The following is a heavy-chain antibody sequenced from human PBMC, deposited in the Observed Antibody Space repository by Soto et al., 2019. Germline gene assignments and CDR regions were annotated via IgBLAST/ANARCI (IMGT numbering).Heavy chain of an antibody. CDR2: IDTSDFYT. CDR3: ARDYYDSSGYSANSAY. Sequence: GESLKISCKGSGYSFTSYWISCVRQMTGKGLEWMRRIDTSDFYTNYTPSLQGHVTIAADKSIRPASLQWSSLKASDTAMYYCARDYYDSSGYSANSAYWGQGT. J-gene: IGHJ4*02. D-gene: IGHD3-22*01. CDR1: GYSFTSYW. V-gene: IGHV5-10-1*01.